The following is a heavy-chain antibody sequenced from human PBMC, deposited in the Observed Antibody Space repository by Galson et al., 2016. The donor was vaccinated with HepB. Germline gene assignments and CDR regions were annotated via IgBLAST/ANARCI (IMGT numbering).Heavy chain of an antibody. Sequence: SETLSLTCSVSGGSISSSSYYWGWIRQPPGKGLEWIGSIYYSASTYYNPSLKSRVTISVDTSKNQLSLKLTSVTAADTAVYYCARRYCSGGSCYPYYFDYWGQGTLVTVSS. CDR1: GGSISSSSYY. D-gene: IGHD2-15*01. CDR3: ARRYCSGGSCYPYYFDY. V-gene: IGHV4-39*01. J-gene: IGHJ4*02. CDR2: IYYSAST.